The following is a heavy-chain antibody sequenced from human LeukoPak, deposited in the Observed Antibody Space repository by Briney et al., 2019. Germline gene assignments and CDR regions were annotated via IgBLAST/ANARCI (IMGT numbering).Heavy chain of an antibody. J-gene: IGHJ4*02. CDR3: ARDESGGRLIDY. CDR2: ISSSSSYI. CDR1: GFTFSSYS. D-gene: IGHD2-15*01. V-gene: IGHV3-21*01. Sequence: GGSLRLSCAASGFTFSSYSMNWVRQAPGKGLEWVSSISSSSSYIYHADSVKGRFTISRDNAKNSLYLQMNSLRAEDTAVYYCARDESGGRLIDYWGQGTLVTVSS.